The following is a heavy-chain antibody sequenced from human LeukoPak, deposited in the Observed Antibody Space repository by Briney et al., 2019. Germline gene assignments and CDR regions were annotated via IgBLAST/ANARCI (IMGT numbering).Heavy chain of an antibody. CDR3: ARDRDSTAARPLYMDV. V-gene: IGHV1-18*01. Sequence: AASVKVSCKASGYTFTSYGISWVRQAPGQGLEWMGWISAYNGNTNYAQKLQGRVTMTTDTSTSTAYMELRSLRSDDTAVYYCARDRDSTAARPLYMDVWGKGTTVTVSS. CDR2: ISAYNGNT. CDR1: GYTFTSYG. D-gene: IGHD6-6*01. J-gene: IGHJ6*03.